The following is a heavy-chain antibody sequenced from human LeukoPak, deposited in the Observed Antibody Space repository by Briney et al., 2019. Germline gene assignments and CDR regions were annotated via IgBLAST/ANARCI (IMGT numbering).Heavy chain of an antibody. CDR2: IKQDGSEE. V-gene: IGHV3-7*01. CDR1: GFTLTDYW. D-gene: IGHD3-22*01. J-gene: IGHJ4*02. CDR3: AREGDYDHFDY. Sequence: GGSLRLSCAASGFTLTDYWMSWVRQAPGKGLEWVANIKQDGSEEYYVDSVKGRFTISRDNAKNSLYLQMNSLRDEDTALYYCAREGDYDHFDYWGQGSLVTVSS.